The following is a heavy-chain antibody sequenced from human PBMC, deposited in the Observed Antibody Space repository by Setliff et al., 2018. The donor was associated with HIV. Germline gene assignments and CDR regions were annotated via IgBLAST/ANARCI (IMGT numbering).Heavy chain of an antibody. J-gene: IGHJ4*02. D-gene: IGHD6-13*01. Sequence: PSETLSLTCTVSGGSISSTNYYWGWIRQTPGKGLEWIGSIYYSGTTYYNPSLKSRVTMSVDTPTSRLSLKVHSVTAADTAMYYCARGSHGTSWTDYWGQGTLVTVSS. CDR1: GGSISSTNYY. V-gene: IGHV4-39*07. CDR3: ARGSHGTSWTDY. CDR2: IYYSGTT.